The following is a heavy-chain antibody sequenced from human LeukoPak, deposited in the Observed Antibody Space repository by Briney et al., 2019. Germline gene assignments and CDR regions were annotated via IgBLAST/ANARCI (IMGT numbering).Heavy chain of an antibody. Sequence: KPSETLSLTCTVSGGSISSSSCYWGWIRQPPGKGLEWIGSIYYSGSTYYNPSLKSRVTISVDTSKNQFSLKLSSVTAADTAVYYCARRRRSYFDYWGQGTLVTVSS. CDR2: IYYSGST. V-gene: IGHV4-39*01. CDR1: GGSISSSSCY. J-gene: IGHJ4*02. CDR3: ARRRRSYFDY.